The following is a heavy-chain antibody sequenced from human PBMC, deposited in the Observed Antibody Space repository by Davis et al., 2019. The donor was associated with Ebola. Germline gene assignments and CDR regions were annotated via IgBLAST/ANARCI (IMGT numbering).Heavy chain of an antibody. V-gene: IGHV1-2*06. CDR2: INPNSGGT. Sequence: AASVKVSCKASGYTFTSYGITWVRQAPGQGLEWMGRINPNSGGTNYAQKFQGRVTMTRDTSISTAYMELSRLRSDDTAVYYCAKNYDFWSGYLFDYWGQGTLVTVSS. J-gene: IGHJ4*02. CDR1: GYTFTSYG. CDR3: AKNYDFWSGYLFDY. D-gene: IGHD3-3*01.